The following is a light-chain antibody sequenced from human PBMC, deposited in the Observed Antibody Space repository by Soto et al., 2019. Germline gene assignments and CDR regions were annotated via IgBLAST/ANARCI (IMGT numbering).Light chain of an antibody. J-gene: IGKJ4*01. Sequence: ELVLTQSPGTLSLSPGERATLSCRASRGVSSGYLAWYQQKPGQVPTVLIYRASTRATGIPDRFSGSGSGTDFTLTISRVEPEDFAVYYCQQDGSSPLTFGGGTRVEIK. CDR1: RGVSSGY. CDR3: QQDGSSPLT. CDR2: RAS. V-gene: IGKV3-20*01.